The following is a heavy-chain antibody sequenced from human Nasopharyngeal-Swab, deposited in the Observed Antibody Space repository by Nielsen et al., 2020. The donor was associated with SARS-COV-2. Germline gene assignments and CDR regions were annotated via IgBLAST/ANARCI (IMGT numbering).Heavy chain of an antibody. CDR2: INHSGST. CDR1: GGSFICYY. CDR3: ARGARGYCSSTSCRYYFDY. D-gene: IGHD2-2*01. V-gene: IGHV4-34*01. Sequence: LRLSCAVYGGSFICYYWSWLRQPPGKGLEWIGEINHSGSTNYNPSLKSRVTISVDTSKNQFSLKLSSVTAADTAVYYCARGARGYCSSTSCRYYFDYWGQGTLVTVSS. J-gene: IGHJ4*02.